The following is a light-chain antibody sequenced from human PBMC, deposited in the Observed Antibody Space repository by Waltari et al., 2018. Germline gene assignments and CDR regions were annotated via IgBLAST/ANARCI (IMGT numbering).Light chain of an antibody. J-gene: IGKJ1*01. Sequence: DIQMTQSPSSLSAAVGDRITITCRASPGIGNYLAWYQHKQGKVPKLLISGASALQSGVPSRFSGSGSGTDFTLTISSLQAEDFATYYCQQSYTTPVTFGQGTKVEIK. V-gene: IGKV1-27*01. CDR2: GAS. CDR3: QQSYTTPVT. CDR1: PGIGNY.